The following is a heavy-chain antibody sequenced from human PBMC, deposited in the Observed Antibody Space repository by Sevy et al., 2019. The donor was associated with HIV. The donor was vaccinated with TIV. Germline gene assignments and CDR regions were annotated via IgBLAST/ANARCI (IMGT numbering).Heavy chain of an antibody. D-gene: IGHD7-27*01. CDR3: ARDQLGSIDY. CDR1: GFTFSTYA. J-gene: IGHJ4*02. V-gene: IGHV3-30-3*01. CDR2: VSSDGSEI. Sequence: GGSLRLSWAVSGFTFSTYAMQWVRQAPGKGLECVAIVSSDGSEINYADSVKGRFTISRDNSRNTLYLQMNSLRTEDTALYYCARDQLGSIDYWGQGTLVTVSS.